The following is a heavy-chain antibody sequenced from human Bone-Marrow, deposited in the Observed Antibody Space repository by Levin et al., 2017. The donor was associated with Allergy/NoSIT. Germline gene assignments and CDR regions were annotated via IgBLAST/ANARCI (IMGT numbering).Heavy chain of an antibody. V-gene: IGHV4-34*01. J-gene: IGHJ4*02. CDR1: GESFSGSF. Sequence: SPTLSLPCAVSGESFSGSFWTWIRQSPGQGLEWLGQINFNGITTYNPSLERRVVLSVDPTKRQFSLKLNYLTAADTAVYFCARGGEVPSQYYFDYWGQGTPVTVSS. CDR2: INFNGIT. D-gene: IGHD1-1*01. CDR3: ARGGEVPSQYYFDY.